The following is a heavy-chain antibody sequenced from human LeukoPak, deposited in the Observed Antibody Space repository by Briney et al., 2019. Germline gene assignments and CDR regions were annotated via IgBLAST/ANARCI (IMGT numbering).Heavy chain of an antibody. D-gene: IGHD6-19*01. Sequence: GASVRVSCKASGYTFTSYDINWVRQATGQGLEWMGWMNPNSGNTGYAQKFQGRVTMTRNTSISTAYMELSSLRSEDTAVCYCARDRIAVAGTAFDYWGQGTLVTVSS. J-gene: IGHJ4*02. CDR3: ARDRIAVAGTAFDY. V-gene: IGHV1-8*01. CDR1: GYTFTSYD. CDR2: MNPNSGNT.